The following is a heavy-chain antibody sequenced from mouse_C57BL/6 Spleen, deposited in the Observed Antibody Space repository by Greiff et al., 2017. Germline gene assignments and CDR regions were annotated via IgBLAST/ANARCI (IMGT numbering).Heavy chain of an antibody. CDR2: IDPSDSYT. V-gene: IGHV1-69*01. CDR3: ARGATVVADYYAMDY. CDR1: GYTFTSYW. D-gene: IGHD1-1*01. J-gene: IGHJ4*01. Sequence: QVQLQQPGAELVMPGASVKLSCKASGYTFTSYWMHWVKQRPGQGLEWIGEIDPSDSYTNYNQKFKGKSTLTVDKSSSTAYMQLSSLTSEDSAVYYCARGATVVADYYAMDYWGQGTSGTVSS.